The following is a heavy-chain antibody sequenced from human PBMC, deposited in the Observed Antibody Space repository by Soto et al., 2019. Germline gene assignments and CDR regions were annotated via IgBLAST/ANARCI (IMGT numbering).Heavy chain of an antibody. CDR2: INPSGGST. CDR1: GYTFTSYY. J-gene: IGHJ6*02. CDR3: ARDIVLVPAAHYTMDV. D-gene: IGHD2-2*01. V-gene: IGHV1-46*01. Sequence: QVQLVQSGAEVKKPGASVKVSCKASGYTFTSYYMHWVRQAPGQGLEWMGIINPSGGSTIYAQKFHGRVTMTRDTSTSTVYMELSSLRSEDTAVYYCARDIVLVPAAHYTMDVWGQGTTVTVSS.